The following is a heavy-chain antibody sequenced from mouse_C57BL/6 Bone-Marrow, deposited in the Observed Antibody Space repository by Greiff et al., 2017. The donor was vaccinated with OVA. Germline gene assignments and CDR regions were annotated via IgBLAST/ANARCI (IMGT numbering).Heavy chain of an antibody. CDR1: GFNIKDDY. Sequence: EVQLQQSGAELVRPGASVKLSCTASGFNIKDDYMHWVKQRPEQGLEWIGWIDPENGDTEYASKFQGKATITADTSSNTAYLQLSSLTSEDTAVYYCLSLLLRYPHYYAMDYWGQGTSVTVSS. V-gene: IGHV14-4*01. D-gene: IGHD1-1*01. CDR2: IDPENGDT. J-gene: IGHJ4*01. CDR3: LSLLLRYPHYYAMDY.